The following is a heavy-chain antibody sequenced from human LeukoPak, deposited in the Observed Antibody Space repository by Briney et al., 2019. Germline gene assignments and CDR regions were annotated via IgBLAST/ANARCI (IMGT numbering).Heavy chain of an antibody. CDR2: INSDGSST. J-gene: IGHJ6*03. V-gene: IGHV3-74*01. CDR1: GFTFSSYW. Sequence: PGGSLRLSRAASGFTFSSYWMHWVRQAPGKGLVWVSRINSDGSSTSYADSVKGRFTISRDNAKNTLYLQMNSLRAEDTAVYYCARAAGKVAGIVFYYNYYMDVWGKGTTVTVSS. CDR3: ARAAGKVAGIVFYYNYYMDV. D-gene: IGHD6-19*01.